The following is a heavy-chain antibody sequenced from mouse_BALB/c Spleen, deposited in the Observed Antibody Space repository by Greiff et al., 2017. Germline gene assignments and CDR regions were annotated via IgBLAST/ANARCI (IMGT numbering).Heavy chain of an antibody. D-gene: IGHD1-2*01. Sequence: VQLQQSGAELVRSGASVKLSCTASGFNIKDYYMHWVKQRPEQGLEWIGWIDPENGDTEYAPKFQGKATMTADTSSNTAYLQLSSLTSEDTAVYYCNAALLRLGQGFAYWGQGTLVTVSA. CDR3: NAALLRLGQGFAY. CDR1: GFNIKDYY. J-gene: IGHJ3*01. CDR2: IDPENGDT. V-gene: IGHV14-4*02.